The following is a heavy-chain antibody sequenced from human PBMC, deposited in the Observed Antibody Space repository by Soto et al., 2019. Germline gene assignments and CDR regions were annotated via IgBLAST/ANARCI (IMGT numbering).Heavy chain of an antibody. V-gene: IGHV5-51*01. CDR2: IYPGDSDT. CDR1: GYSFTSYW. Sequence: GESLKISCKGSGYSFTSYWIGWVRQMPGKGLEWMGIIYPGDSDTRYSPSFQGQVTISADKSISTAYLQWSSLKASDTAMYYCARFSTRLVRGAQNFDYWGQGTLVTVSS. J-gene: IGHJ4*02. D-gene: IGHD3-10*01. CDR3: ARFSTRLVRGAQNFDY.